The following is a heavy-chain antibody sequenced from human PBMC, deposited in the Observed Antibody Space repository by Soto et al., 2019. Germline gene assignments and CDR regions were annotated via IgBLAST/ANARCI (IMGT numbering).Heavy chain of an antibody. CDR3: ARDGRARSAYSSYYYYFSGMDV. Sequence: EVQLVESGGGMVQPGGSLRLSCAASGFIFSTYSMNWVRQAPGKGLEWVSYISTSTSTIYYADSVKGRFTISRDNAKNSLYLQMNSLRDEDTAVYFCARDGRARSAYSSYYYYFSGMDVWGQGTTVTVSS. J-gene: IGHJ6*02. V-gene: IGHV3-48*02. CDR2: ISTSTSTI. D-gene: IGHD3-3*01. CDR1: GFIFSTYS.